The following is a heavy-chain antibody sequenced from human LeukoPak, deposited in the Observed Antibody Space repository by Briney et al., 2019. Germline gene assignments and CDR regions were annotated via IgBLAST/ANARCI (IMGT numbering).Heavy chain of an antibody. D-gene: IGHD1-26*01. J-gene: IGHJ3*01. Sequence: GGSLRLSCAASGLSFGSSGMNWVRQAPGKGLEWVSYITTTGSTIYYADSVKGRFTISRDNARSSLFLSMSSLRAEDTAVYYCARSIIVGATGAFDVWGQGTMVTVS. CDR3: ARSIIVGATGAFDV. CDR1: GLSFGSSG. CDR2: ITTTGSTI. V-gene: IGHV3-48*03.